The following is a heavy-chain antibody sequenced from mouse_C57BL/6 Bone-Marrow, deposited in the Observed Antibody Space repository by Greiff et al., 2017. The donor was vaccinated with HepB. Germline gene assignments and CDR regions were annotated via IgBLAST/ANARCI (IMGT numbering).Heavy chain of an antibody. CDR2: IDPANGNT. CDR1: GFNIKNTY. CDR3: AFDYGSSYGAMDY. J-gene: IGHJ4*01. D-gene: IGHD1-1*01. Sequence: VQLQQSVAELVRPGASVKLSCTASGFNIKNTYMHWVKQRPEQGLEWIGRIDPANGNTKYAPKFQGKATITADTSSNTAYLQLSSLTAEDTAIYYCAFDYGSSYGAMDYWGQGTSVTVSS. V-gene: IGHV14-3*01.